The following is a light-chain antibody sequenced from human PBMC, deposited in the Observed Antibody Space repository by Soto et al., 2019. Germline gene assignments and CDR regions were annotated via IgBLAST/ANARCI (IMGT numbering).Light chain of an antibody. Sequence: SYELTQPPSVSVSPGQTASITCSGDELGDKYACWYQQKPGQSPVVVLYQDSKRPSGIPERFSGSNSGNTATLTISGTQAMDEADYYCQAWDSSTVVFGGGTQLTVL. V-gene: IGLV3-1*01. CDR3: QAWDSSTVV. CDR2: QDS. J-gene: IGLJ2*01. CDR1: ELGDKY.